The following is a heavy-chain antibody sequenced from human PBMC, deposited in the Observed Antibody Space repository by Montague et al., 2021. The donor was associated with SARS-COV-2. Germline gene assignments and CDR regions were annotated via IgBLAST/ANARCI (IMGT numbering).Heavy chain of an antibody. V-gene: IGHV4-59*08. D-gene: IGHD2-15*01. CDR1: GGSISSYY. CDR2: ISDSGST. Sequence: SETLSLTCTVSGGSISSYYWSWIRQPPGRGLLWIGYISDSGSTNYNPSLTSRVTMSVDTSKDLFSLKVNSVTAADTAVYYCARHYSATLPAVYWGQGTLVTVSS. J-gene: IGHJ4*02. CDR3: ARHYSATLPAVY.